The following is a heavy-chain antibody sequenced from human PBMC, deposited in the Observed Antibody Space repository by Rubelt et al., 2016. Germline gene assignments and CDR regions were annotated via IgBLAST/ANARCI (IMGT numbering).Heavy chain of an antibody. CDR3: ARANHGDYEDY. CDR1: GYTFTNYG. D-gene: IGHD4-17*01. Sequence: QVQLVQSGAEVQKPGASVKVSCKASGYTFTNYGMHWVRQAPGQRLEWMGWIDAGNGDTKYSQKLKDRVSITRDASAKTAYMELSSQRSEDTAVYYCARANHGDYEDYWGQGTLVTVSS. V-gene: IGHV1-3*01. CDR2: IDAGNGDT. J-gene: IGHJ4*02.